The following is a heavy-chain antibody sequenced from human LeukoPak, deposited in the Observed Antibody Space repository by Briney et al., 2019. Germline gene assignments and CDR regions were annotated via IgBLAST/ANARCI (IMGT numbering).Heavy chain of an antibody. CDR3: ARESSAVAAGHY. J-gene: IGHJ4*02. CDR1: GYTFTSYY. V-gene: IGHV1-46*01. CDR2: INPSGGST. Sequence: GASVKVSCKASGYTFTSYYIHWARQAPGQGLEWMGIINPSGGSTSYAQKFQGRVTMTRDMSTNTVYMELSSLRSEDTAVYYCARESSAVAAGHYWGQGTLVTVSS. D-gene: IGHD6-19*01.